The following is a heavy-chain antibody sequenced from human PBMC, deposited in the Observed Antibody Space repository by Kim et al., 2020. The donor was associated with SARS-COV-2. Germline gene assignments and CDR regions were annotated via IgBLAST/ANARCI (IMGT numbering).Heavy chain of an antibody. Sequence: ASVKVSCKASGYTFTSYGISWVRQAPGQGLEWMGWISAYNGNTNYAQKLQGRVTMTTDTSTSTAYMELRSLRSDDTAVYYCARVEPRIAAAGYKYYYYGMDVWGQGTTVTVSS. J-gene: IGHJ6*02. D-gene: IGHD6-13*01. CDR1: GYTFTSYG. V-gene: IGHV1-18*01. CDR2: ISAYNGNT. CDR3: ARVEPRIAAAGYKYYYYGMDV.